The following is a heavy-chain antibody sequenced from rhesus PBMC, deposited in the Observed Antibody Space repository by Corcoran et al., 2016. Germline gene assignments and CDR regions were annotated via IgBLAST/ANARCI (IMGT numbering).Heavy chain of an antibody. CDR3: AKTPWRGFCTGSGCYFYWYFDL. D-gene: IGHD2-21*01. V-gene: IGHV1-111*02. CDR2: VDPEDGEA. J-gene: IGHJ2*01. CDR1: GYTFTDYY. Sequence: EVQLVQSGAEVKKPGASVKISCKASGYTFTDYYLHWVRQAPGKGLEWMGRVDPEDGEAIHAPKFQDRVTITADTFTDTAYMELNSLRAEDTAVYYCAKTPWRGFCTGSGCYFYWYFDLWGPGTPITISS.